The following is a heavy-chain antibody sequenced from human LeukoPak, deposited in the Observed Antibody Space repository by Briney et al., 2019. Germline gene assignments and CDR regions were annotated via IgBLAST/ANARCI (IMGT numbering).Heavy chain of an antibody. D-gene: IGHD3-9*01. CDR3: ATSDYDILTGYYRPGDY. J-gene: IGHJ4*02. CDR2: IYYSGST. CDR1: GGSISSYY. V-gene: IGHV4-59*01. Sequence: PSETLSLTCTVSGGSISSYYWSWIRQPPGKGLEWIGYIYYSGSTNYNPSLKSRVTISVGTSKNQFSLKLSSVTAADTAVYYCATSDYDILTGYYRPGDYWGQGTLVTVSS.